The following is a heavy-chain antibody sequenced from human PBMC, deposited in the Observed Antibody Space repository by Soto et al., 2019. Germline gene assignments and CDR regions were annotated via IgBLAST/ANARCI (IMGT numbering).Heavy chain of an antibody. Sequence: GESLKISCKGSGYSFTSYWISWVRQMPGKGLEWMGRIDPSDSYTNYSPSFQGHVTISADKSISTAYLQWSSLKAPDTAMYYCARHLSSGGYFWAAFDIWGQGTMVTVSS. CDR1: GYSFTSYW. D-gene: IGHD1-26*01. J-gene: IGHJ3*02. CDR3: ARHLSSGGYFWAAFDI. CDR2: IDPSDSYT. V-gene: IGHV5-10-1*01.